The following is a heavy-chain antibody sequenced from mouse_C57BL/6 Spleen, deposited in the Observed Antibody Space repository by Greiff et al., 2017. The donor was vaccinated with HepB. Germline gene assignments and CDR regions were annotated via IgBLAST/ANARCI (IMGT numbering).Heavy chain of an antibody. Sequence: EVKLQESGPGLVKPSQSLSLTCSVTGYSITSGYYWNWIRQFPGNKLEWMGYISYDGSNNYNPSLKNRISITRDTSKNQFFLKLNSVTTEDTATYYCAREKSYYYGSSPSYWYFDVWGTGTTVTVSS. V-gene: IGHV3-6*01. J-gene: IGHJ1*03. CDR1: GYSITSGYY. CDR2: ISYDGSN. D-gene: IGHD1-1*01. CDR3: AREKSYYYGSSPSYWYFDV.